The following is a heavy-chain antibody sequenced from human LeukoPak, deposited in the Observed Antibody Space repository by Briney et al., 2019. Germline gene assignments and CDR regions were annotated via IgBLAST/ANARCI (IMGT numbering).Heavy chain of an antibody. CDR3: AKESFIAVAGTGDY. Sequence: GGSLRLSCAASGFTLSSYAMSWVRQAPGKGLEWVSAISGSGGSTYYADSVKGRFTISRDNSKNTLYLQMNSLRAEDTAVYYCAKESFIAVAGTGDYWGQGTPVTVSS. V-gene: IGHV3-23*01. CDR2: ISGSGGST. D-gene: IGHD6-19*01. CDR1: GFTLSSYA. J-gene: IGHJ4*02.